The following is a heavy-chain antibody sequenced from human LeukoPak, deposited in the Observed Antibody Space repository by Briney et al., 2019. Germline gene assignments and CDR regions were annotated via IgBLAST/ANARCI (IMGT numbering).Heavy chain of an antibody. CDR3: ARDQQERWLQWDFDY. D-gene: IGHD5-24*01. Sequence: SLRLSCAASGFTFDDYAMHWVRQAPGKGLEWVSGISWNSGSIGYADSVKGRFTISRDNAKNSLYLQMNSLRAEDTAVYYCARDQQERWLQWDFDYWGQGTLVTVSS. CDR2: ISWNSGSI. J-gene: IGHJ4*02. V-gene: IGHV3-9*01. CDR1: GFTFDDYA.